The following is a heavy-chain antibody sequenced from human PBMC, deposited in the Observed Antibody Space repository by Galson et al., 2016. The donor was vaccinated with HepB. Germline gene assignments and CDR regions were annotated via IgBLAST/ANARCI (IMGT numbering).Heavy chain of an antibody. CDR3: AKAEMTTVTRFEH. CDR1: GITFSDYH. CDR2: ISYDGSNK. V-gene: IGHV3-30-3*01. J-gene: IGHJ4*02. Sequence: SLRLSCAASGITFSDYHMHWVRQAPGKGLEWVALISYDGSNKYYADSVKGRFTISRDNSKNTLYLQMNSLRVEDTAIYYCAKAEMTTVTRFEHWGQGTLVTVSP. D-gene: IGHD4-17*01.